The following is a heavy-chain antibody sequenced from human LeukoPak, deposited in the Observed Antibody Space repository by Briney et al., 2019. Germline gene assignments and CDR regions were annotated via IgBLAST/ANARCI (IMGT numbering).Heavy chain of an antibody. CDR2: INPNSGGT. Sequence: ASVKVSCKASGYTFTGYCMHWVRQAPGQGLEWMGWINPNSGGTNYAQKFQGRVTMTRDTSISTAYMELSRLRSDDTAVYYCARVRKRYFDWSNWFDPWGQGTLVTVSS. CDR1: GYTFTGYC. CDR3: ARVRKRYFDWSNWFDP. D-gene: IGHD3-9*01. J-gene: IGHJ5*02. V-gene: IGHV1-2*02.